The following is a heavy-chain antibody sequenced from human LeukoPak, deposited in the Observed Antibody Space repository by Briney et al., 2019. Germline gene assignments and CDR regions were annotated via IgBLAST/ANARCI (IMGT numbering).Heavy chain of an antibody. Sequence: GGSLRLSCAASGFTFSSYAMHWVRQAPGKGLEYVSAISSNGGSTYYANSVKGRFTISRDNSKNTLYLQMGSLRAEDMAVYYCARRKEMATISYFDSWGQGTLVTASS. CDR1: GFTFSSYA. V-gene: IGHV3-64*01. CDR2: ISSNGGST. D-gene: IGHD5-24*01. J-gene: IGHJ4*02. CDR3: ARRKEMATISYFDS.